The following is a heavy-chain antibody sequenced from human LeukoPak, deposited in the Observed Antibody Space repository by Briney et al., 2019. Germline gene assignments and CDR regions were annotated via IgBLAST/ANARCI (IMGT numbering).Heavy chain of an antibody. CDR1: GYTFTSYD. J-gene: IGHJ1*01. D-gene: IGHD3-22*01. CDR3: ATPGVHYDPSGYYPFQH. V-gene: IGHV1-8*01. CDR2: MNPNSGNT. Sequence: GASVKVSCKASGYTFTSYDINWVRQATGQGLEWMGWMNPNSGNTGYAQKFQGRVTMTRNTSISTAYMELSSLRSEDTAVYYCATPGVHYDPSGYYPFQHWGQGTLVTVSS.